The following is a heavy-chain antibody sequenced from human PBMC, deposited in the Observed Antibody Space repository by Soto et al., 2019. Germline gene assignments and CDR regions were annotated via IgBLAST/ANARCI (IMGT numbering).Heavy chain of an antibody. D-gene: IGHD3-9*01. CDR3: TREDYGITFDY. Sequence: QVQLVESGGGVVQPGRSLSLSCAASGFTFSNYIMHWVRQAPGKGLEWVALIWYDGSLQHYADSVKGRFTISRDTYKNTLYLQMNSLRADDTAVYYCTREDYGITFDYLGQGTLVTVSS. V-gene: IGHV3-33*01. CDR1: GFTFSNYI. J-gene: IGHJ4*02. CDR2: IWYDGSLQ.